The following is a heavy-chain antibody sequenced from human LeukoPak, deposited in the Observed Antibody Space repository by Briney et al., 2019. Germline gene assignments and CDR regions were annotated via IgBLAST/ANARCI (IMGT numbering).Heavy chain of an antibody. V-gene: IGHV3-30*18. Sequence: GGSLRLSCVISGFSVGRKYMSWVRQAPGKGLEWVAVISYDGSNKYYADSVKGRFTISRDNSKNMLYLQMNSLRAEDTAVYYCAKGTRIGEDAFDIWGQGTMVTVSS. D-gene: IGHD4-17*01. CDR3: AKGTRIGEDAFDI. CDR2: ISYDGSNK. CDR1: GFSVGRKY. J-gene: IGHJ3*02.